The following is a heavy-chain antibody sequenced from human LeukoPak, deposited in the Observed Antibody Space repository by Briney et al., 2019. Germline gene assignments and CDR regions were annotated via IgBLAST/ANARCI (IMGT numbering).Heavy chain of an antibody. V-gene: IGHV4-59*01. Sequence: SETLSLTCTVSGGSISSYYWSWIRQPPGKGLEWIGYIYNSGSTNYNPSLKSRVTISVDTSKNQFSLKLSSVTAADTAVYYCARDSGSGSSYDYWGQGTLVTVSS. D-gene: IGHD3-10*01. CDR1: GGSISSYY. J-gene: IGHJ4*02. CDR2: IYNSGST. CDR3: ARDSGSGSSYDY.